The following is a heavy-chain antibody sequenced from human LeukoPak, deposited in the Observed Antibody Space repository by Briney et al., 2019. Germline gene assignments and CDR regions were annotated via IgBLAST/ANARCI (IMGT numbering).Heavy chain of an antibody. D-gene: IGHD6-13*01. CDR3: ASSSWSLEGAFVT. V-gene: IGHV4-39*07. Sequence: KPSETLSLTCTVSGASISSGSYYWGWIRQPPGKGLEWIGSIYYSGSTYYNPSLKSRVTISVDTSKNQFSLKLSSVTAADTAVYYCASSSWSLEGAFVTWGQGTLVTVSS. CDR2: IYYSGST. CDR1: GASISSGSYY. J-gene: IGHJ5*02.